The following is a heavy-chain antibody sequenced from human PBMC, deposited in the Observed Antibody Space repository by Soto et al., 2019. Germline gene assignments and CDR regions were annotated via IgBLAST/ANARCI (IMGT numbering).Heavy chain of an antibody. J-gene: IGHJ5*02. CDR2: VNPNTGVT. CDR3: TTLRLDP. CDR1: GYTFTAFY. Sequence: ASVKVSCKASGYTFTAFYMNWVRQAPGQGLEWMGWVNPNTGVTKYAQKFRDRVTMTRDTSINTAYMELSGLTSDDTAVYYCTTLRLDPWGQGTLVTVSS. V-gene: IGHV1-2*02. D-gene: IGHD3-9*01.